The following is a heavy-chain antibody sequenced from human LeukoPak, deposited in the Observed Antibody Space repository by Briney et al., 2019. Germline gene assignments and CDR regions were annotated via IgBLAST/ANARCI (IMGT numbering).Heavy chain of an antibody. J-gene: IGHJ3*02. CDR3: VRASVESGGAFDI. Sequence: SETLSLTCTVSGGSLSSYYWSWIRQPPGKGLEWIGYVYYSGSTNYNPSLKSRVATSRDTSKNQFSLKLSSMTAADTAVYYCVRASVESGGAFDIWGQGTMVTVSS. CDR2: VYYSGST. V-gene: IGHV4-59*01. D-gene: IGHD2-15*01. CDR1: GGSLSSYY.